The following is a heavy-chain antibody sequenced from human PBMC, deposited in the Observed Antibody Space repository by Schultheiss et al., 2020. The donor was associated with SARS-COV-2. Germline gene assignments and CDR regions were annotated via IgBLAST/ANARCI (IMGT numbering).Heavy chain of an antibody. CDR3: ARGPSFGDYYYYGMDV. D-gene: IGHD3-10*01. V-gene: IGHV1-2*02. J-gene: IGHJ6*02. CDR1: GYTFTGYY. Sequence: ASVKVSCKTSGYTFTGYYIHWVRQAPGKGLEWMGWINPTSSATSYAQKYQGRVTMTRDTSISTAYMELSRLRSDDTAVYYCARGPSFGDYYYYGMDVWGQGTTVTVSS. CDR2: INPTSSAT.